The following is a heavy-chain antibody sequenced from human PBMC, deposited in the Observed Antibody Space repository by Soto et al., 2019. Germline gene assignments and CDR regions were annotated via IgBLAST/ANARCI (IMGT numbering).Heavy chain of an antibody. CDR1: GGTFSSYA. V-gene: IGHV1-69*13. Sequence: SVKVSCKASGGTFSSYAISWVRQAPGQGLEWMGGIIPIFDTADYAQKFQGRVTITADESTNTAYMELSSLRSEDTAVYYCAGHSSGVPGYYYGMDVGGQGTTVTVSS. CDR3: AGHSSGVPGYYYGMDV. J-gene: IGHJ6*02. D-gene: IGHD3-22*01. CDR2: IIPIFDTA.